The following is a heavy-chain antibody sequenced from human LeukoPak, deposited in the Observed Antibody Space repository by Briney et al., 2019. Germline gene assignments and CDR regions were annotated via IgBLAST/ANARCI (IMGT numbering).Heavy chain of an antibody. CDR3: ARDRGWGFDP. CDR2: INPSGGST. V-gene: IGHV1-46*01. D-gene: IGHD6-19*01. J-gene: IGHJ5*02. CDR1: GYTFTSYY. Sequence: GPVKVSCKASGYTFTSYYMHWVRQAPGQGLEWMGIINPSGGSTSYAQKFQGRVTMTRDTSTSTVYMELSSLRSEDTAVYYCARDRGWGFDPWGQGTLVTVSS.